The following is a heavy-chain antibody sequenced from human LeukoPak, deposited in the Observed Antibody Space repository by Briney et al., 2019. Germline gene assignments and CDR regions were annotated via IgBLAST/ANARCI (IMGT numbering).Heavy chain of an antibody. Sequence: QAGGSLRLSCAASGFTVSSNYMSGVRQAPGKGLEWVSGISWNSGSIGYADSVKGRFTISRDNAKNSLYLQMNSLRAEDTALYYCAKDIFSRYDSSGNQDYWGQGTLVTVSS. CDR3: AKDIFSRYDSSGNQDY. V-gene: IGHV3-9*01. D-gene: IGHD3-22*01. CDR1: GFTVSSNY. CDR2: ISWNSGSI. J-gene: IGHJ4*02.